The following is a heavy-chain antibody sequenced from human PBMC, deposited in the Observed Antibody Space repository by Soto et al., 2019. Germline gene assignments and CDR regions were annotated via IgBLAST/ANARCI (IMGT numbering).Heavy chain of an antibody. D-gene: IGHD3-9*01. Sequence: GASVKVSCKASGYTFTSYAISWVRQAPGQGLEWMGWINVYNGNTKYAQKLQGRVTMTTDTSTSTAYMELRSLRSDDTAVYYCARDGGPLRYFDWSKPYYFDYWGQGTLVTVSS. V-gene: IGHV1-18*01. CDR2: INVYNGNT. CDR1: GYTFTSYA. CDR3: ARDGGPLRYFDWSKPYYFDY. J-gene: IGHJ4*02.